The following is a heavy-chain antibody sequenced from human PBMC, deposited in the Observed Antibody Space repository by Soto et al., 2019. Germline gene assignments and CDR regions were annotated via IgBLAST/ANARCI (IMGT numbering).Heavy chain of an antibody. Sequence: SGGSLRLSCAASGFTFSDSYMSWIRQAPGKGLEWISYITFSGNTVYYADSLKGRFTISRDNAKNSLFLQMNSLRAEDTALYYCAREGSYDTMDYWGLGTLVTVSS. D-gene: IGHD3-22*01. J-gene: IGHJ4*02. CDR2: ITFSGNTV. V-gene: IGHV3-11*04. CDR1: GFTFSDSY. CDR3: AREGSYDTMDY.